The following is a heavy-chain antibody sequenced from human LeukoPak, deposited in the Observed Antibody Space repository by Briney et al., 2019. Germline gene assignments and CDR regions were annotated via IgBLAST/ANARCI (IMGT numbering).Heavy chain of an antibody. D-gene: IGHD6-13*01. CDR1: GFPFRTFG. V-gene: IGHV3-30*18. CDR3: AKGSAAAAVLDY. Sequence: GESLILSCAASGFPFRTFGMHWVRQAPGKGLEWVAVISYDGKTKHFADSVKGRFTISRDDSKNTLFLQMNSLRYDDSAVYFCAKGSAAAAVLDYWGQGTLVTVSS. J-gene: IGHJ4*02. CDR2: ISYDGKTK.